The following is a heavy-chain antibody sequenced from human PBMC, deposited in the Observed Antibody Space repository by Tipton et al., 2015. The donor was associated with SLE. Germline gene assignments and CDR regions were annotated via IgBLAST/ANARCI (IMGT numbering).Heavy chain of an antibody. J-gene: IGHJ3*02. CDR1: GVSIDDSYRY. V-gene: IGHV4-59*11. CDR3: ARETPNMVSTTDAFEI. CDR2: VYYSGTT. Sequence: GLVKPSETLSLICSVSGVSIDDSYRYWGWIRQPPGRGLEWIGCVYYSGTTNYNPSLKSRVAISLDMSKNQFSLRLNSVTTADTAIYFCARETPNMVSTTDAFEIWGQGTTVIVSS. D-gene: IGHD5/OR15-5a*01.